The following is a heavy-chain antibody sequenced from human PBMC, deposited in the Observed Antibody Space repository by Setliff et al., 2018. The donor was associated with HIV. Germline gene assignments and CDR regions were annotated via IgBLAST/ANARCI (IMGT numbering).Heavy chain of an antibody. CDR3: ARHSGVASPNWFDP. Sequence: PSETLSLTCAVSNGSISTIRYYWSWLRQPAGKGLEWIGRVYISGSTDYNPSLKSRVTISVDTSKNQLSLKLTSVTAADTAVYYCARHSGVASPNWFDPWGQGTLVTVSS. D-gene: IGHD3-10*01. CDR1: NGSISTIRYY. V-gene: IGHV4-61*02. CDR2: VYISGST. J-gene: IGHJ5*02.